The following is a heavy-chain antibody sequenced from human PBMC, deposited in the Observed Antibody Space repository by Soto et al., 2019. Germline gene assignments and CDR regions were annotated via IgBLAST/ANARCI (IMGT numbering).Heavy chain of an antibody. CDR2: INPNSGGT. Sequence: ASVKVSCKASGYTFTGYYMHWVRQAPGQGLEWMGWINPNSGGTNYAQKFQGRVTMTRDTSISTAYMELSRLRSDDTAVYYCASRRLLWFGELSSSYNYYYGMDVWGQGPPVTV. CDR3: ASRRLLWFGELSSSYNYYYGMDV. V-gene: IGHV1-2*02. D-gene: IGHD3-10*01. CDR1: GYTFTGYY. J-gene: IGHJ6*02.